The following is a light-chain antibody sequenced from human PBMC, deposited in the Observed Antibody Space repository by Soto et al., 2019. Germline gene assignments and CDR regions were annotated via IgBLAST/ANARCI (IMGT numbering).Light chain of an antibody. Sequence: EIVLTQSPGTLSLSPGERATLSCSASQSVSNNYLAWYQQKPGQAPRLLIYDASNRATGIPDRFTGSGSGTEFTLNISRLEPEDFAVYYCQQYGSSGTFGQGTKVEIK. CDR1: QSVSNNY. CDR3: QQYGSSGT. CDR2: DAS. J-gene: IGKJ1*01. V-gene: IGKV3-20*01.